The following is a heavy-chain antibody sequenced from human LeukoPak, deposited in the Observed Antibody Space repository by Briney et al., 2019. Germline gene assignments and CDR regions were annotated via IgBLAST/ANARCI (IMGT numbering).Heavy chain of an antibody. D-gene: IGHD3-22*01. V-gene: IGHV3-30*02. CDR1: GFTFSSYG. CDR3: AKDTSYMIGNWFDP. J-gene: IGHJ5*02. Sequence: PGGSLRLSCAASGFTFSSYGMPWVRQAPGKGLEWVAFIRYDGSNKYYADSVKGRFTISRDNSKNTLYLQMNSLRAEDTAVYYCAKDTSYMIGNWFDPWAREPWSPSPQ. CDR2: IRYDGSNK.